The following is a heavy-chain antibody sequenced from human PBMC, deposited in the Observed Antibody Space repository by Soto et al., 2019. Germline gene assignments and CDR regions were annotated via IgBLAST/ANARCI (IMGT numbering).Heavy chain of an antibody. J-gene: IGHJ4*02. CDR2: ISHSGRT. CDR1: GASLRSGSYY. CDR3: SYGSSFDY. V-gene: IGHV4-61*01. D-gene: IGHD3-10*01. Sequence: SETLSLTCTVSGASLRSGSYYWSWIRQPPGKGLEWIGYISHSGRTNYDPSLKSRLTMSVDTSQNQFSLQLNSVTAADTAVYYCSYGSSFDYWGQGTLVTAPQ.